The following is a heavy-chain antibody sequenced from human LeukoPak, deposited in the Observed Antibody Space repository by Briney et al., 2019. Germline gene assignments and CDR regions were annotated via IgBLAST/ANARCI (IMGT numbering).Heavy chain of an antibody. V-gene: IGHV1-69*04. J-gene: IGHJ3*02. Sequence: ASLKVSCKASGGTFSSYAISWVRQAPGQGLEWMGRIIPILGIANYAQKFQGRVTITADKSTSTAYMELSSLRSEDTAVYYCARDRIQLWFPGAFDIWGQGTMVTVSS. CDR1: GGTFSSYA. D-gene: IGHD5-18*01. CDR2: IIPILGIA. CDR3: ARDRIQLWFPGAFDI.